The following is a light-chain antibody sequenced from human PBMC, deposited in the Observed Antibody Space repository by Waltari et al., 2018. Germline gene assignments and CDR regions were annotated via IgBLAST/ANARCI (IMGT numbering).Light chain of an antibody. V-gene: IGLV5-45*02. J-gene: IGLJ1*01. CDR3: MIWHSRAYV. Sequence: QAVLTQPSSLSASPGASASLPRTLGSAIQVVSYSIYWYQQKPRSPPQYPPNYTSDSDKEQGSGVPSRFSGSKDASANAGILVISGLQSEDEADYYCMIWHSRAYVFGTGTKVSVL. CDR2: YTSDSDK. CDR1: SAIQVVSYS.